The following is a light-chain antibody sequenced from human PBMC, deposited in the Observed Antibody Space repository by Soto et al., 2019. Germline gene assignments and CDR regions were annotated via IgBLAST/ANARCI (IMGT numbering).Light chain of an antibody. J-gene: IGKJ2*01. CDR3: QQSHNTPYT. Sequence: DIQMPQSPSSLSASVGARVTITCRASQSVNTYLNWYQKRQGKAPTLLIYAATSLQSGVPPRFSGSGSGTDFTLTISGLQTEDFATYYCQQSHNTPYTFGMGNMLEVK. V-gene: IGKV1-39*01. CDR1: QSVNTY. CDR2: AAT.